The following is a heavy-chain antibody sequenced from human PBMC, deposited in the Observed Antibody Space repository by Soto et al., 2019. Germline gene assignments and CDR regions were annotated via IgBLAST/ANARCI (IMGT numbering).Heavy chain of an antibody. Sequence: QLQLQESGPGLVKPSETLSLTCTVSGGSISSSSYYWGWIRQPPGKGLEWIGSIYYSGSTYYNPSLKSRVTRSVDTSKNQFSLKLSSVTAADTAVYYCARLTTQWLSQGGVYYFDYWGQGTLVTVSS. CDR2: IYYSGST. V-gene: IGHV4-39*01. CDR1: GGSISSSSYY. CDR3: ARLTTQWLSQGGVYYFDY. J-gene: IGHJ4*02. D-gene: IGHD6-19*01.